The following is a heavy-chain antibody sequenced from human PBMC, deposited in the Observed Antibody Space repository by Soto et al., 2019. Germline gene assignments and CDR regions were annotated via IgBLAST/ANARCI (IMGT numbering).Heavy chain of an antibody. V-gene: IGHV4-59*01. J-gene: IGHJ4*02. CDR3: ARADYGDYVGVLGY. CDR1: GGSISSYY. CDR2: IYYSGST. D-gene: IGHD4-17*01. Sequence: QVQLQESGPGLVKPSETLSLTCTVSGGSISSYYWSWIRQPPGKGLEWIGYIYYSGSTNYNPSLKSRVTLSVETSKNQFSLKLSSVTAADTAVYYCARADYGDYVGVLGYWGQGTLVTVSS.